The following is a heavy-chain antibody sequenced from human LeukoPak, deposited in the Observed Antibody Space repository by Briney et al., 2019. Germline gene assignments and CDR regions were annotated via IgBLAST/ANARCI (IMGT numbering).Heavy chain of an antibody. CDR2: IYYSGST. Sequence: PSETLSLTCTVSGGSISSSSYYWGWIRQPPGKGLEWIGSIYYSGSTYYNPSLKSRVTISVDTSKNQFSLKLSSVTAADTAVYYCARHRIAAALDYWGQGTLVTVSS. D-gene: IGHD6-13*01. CDR3: ARHRIAAALDY. CDR1: GGSISSSSYY. J-gene: IGHJ4*02. V-gene: IGHV4-39*01.